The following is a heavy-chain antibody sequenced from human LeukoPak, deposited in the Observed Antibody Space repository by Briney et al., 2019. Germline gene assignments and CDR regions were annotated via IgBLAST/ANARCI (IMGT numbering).Heavy chain of an antibody. Sequence: PSQTLSLTCTVSGGSISSGSYYWSWIRQPAGKGLEWIGRMYTSGSTNYNPSLKSRVTISVDKPKNQFSLKLSSVTAADTAVYYCAGEDYSYPTSGPFDPWGQGTLVTVSS. CDR1: GGSISSGSYY. V-gene: IGHV4-61*02. J-gene: IGHJ5*02. CDR3: AGEDYSYPTSGPFDP. CDR2: MYTSGST. D-gene: IGHD5-18*01.